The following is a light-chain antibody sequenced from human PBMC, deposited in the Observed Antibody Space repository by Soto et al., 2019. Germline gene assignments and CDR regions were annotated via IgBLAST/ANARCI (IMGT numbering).Light chain of an antibody. CDR3: QQSYNTTWT. V-gene: IGKV1-39*01. Sequence: DIQMTQSPPSLSASVGDRVTITCRASQGISTDLNWYQQKPGKAPKLLIYTTSSLQSGVPSRFSGSGSETDFTLTISSLQPEDFATYSCQQSYNTTWTFGQGTKVDIK. CDR1: QGISTD. CDR2: TTS. J-gene: IGKJ1*01.